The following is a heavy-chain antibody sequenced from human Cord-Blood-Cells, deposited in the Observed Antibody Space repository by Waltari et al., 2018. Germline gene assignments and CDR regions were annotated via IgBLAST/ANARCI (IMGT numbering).Heavy chain of an antibody. Sequence: EVQLVESGGGWVQPGGPLRSSCAASGFTLSSYWMSWVGWATGKGLEWVANIKQDGSEKYYVDSVKGRFTISRDNAKNSLYLQMNSLRAEDTAVYYCARDVEVRGAYFDYWGQGTLVTVSS. CDR3: ARDVEVRGAYFDY. CDR1: GFTLSSYW. J-gene: IGHJ4*02. D-gene: IGHD3-10*01. V-gene: IGHV3-7*01. CDR2: IKQDGSEK.